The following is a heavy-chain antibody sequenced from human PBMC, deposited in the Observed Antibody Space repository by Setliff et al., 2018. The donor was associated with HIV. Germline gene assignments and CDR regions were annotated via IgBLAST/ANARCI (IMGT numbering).Heavy chain of an antibody. D-gene: IGHD1-1*01. CDR1: GFTFSIYT. CDR2: ISYGSTYI. CDR3: AGSRGYFVQAD. J-gene: IGHJ4*02. V-gene: IGHV3-21*01. Sequence: PGGSLRLSCAASGFTFSIYTINWVRQAPGKGLEWVSSISYGSTYIYQSDSVRGRFTISRDDAKKSLYLQMNSLGAEDTAVYYCAGSRGYFVQADWGQGTLVTVSS.